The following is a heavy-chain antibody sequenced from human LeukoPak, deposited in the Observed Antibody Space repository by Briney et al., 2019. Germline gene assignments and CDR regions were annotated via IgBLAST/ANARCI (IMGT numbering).Heavy chain of an antibody. Sequence: GGSLRLSCAASGFTFDDYAMHWVRQAPGKGLEWVSGISWNSGSIGYADSVKGRFTISRDNAKNSLYLQMNSLRAEDTALYYCAKEGDMDGDYVDYWGQGTLVTVSS. CDR3: AKEGDMDGDYVDY. CDR1: GFTFDDYA. J-gene: IGHJ4*02. V-gene: IGHV3-9*01. D-gene: IGHD2-15*01. CDR2: ISWNSGSI.